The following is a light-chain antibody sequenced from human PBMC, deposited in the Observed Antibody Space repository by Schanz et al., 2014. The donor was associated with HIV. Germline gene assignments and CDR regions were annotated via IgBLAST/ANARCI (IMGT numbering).Light chain of an antibody. CDR2: DVS. CDR3: SSYTSSSTLVV. J-gene: IGLJ2*01. V-gene: IGLV2-14*03. CDR1: SSDVGGYNY. Sequence: QSALTQPASVSGSPGQSITISCTGTSSDVGGYNYVSWYQQHPGQAPKLMIYDVSNRPSGVSNRFSGSKSCNTASLTISGLQAEDEADYYCSSYTSSSTLVVFGGGTKLTVL.